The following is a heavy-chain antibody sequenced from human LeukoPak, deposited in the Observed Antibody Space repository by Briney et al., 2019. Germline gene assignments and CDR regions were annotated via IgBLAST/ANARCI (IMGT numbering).Heavy chain of an antibody. J-gene: IGHJ4*02. Sequence: PGGSLRLSCAASGFTFSSYSMNWVRQAPGKGLEWVSYISSSSSTIYYADSVKGRFTISRDNAKNSLYLQMNSLRAEDTAVYYCARDWGYYGSGSSFDYWGQGTLVTFSS. CDR3: ARDWGYYGSGSSFDY. D-gene: IGHD3-10*01. V-gene: IGHV3-48*01. CDR1: GFTFSSYS. CDR2: ISSSSSTI.